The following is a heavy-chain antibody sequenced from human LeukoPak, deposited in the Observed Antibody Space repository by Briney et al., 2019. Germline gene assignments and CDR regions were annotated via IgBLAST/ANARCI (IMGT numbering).Heavy chain of an antibody. J-gene: IGHJ6*03. Sequence: PSETLSLTCTVSSGSISNYYWSWIRQPPGNGLEWIGYIYYSGSTNYNPSLKSRVTISVDTSKNQFSLKLSSVTAADTAVYYCARGYSYGPYYYYYYMDVWGKGTTVTVSS. D-gene: IGHD5-18*01. V-gene: IGHV4-59*01. CDR3: ARGYSYGPYYYYYYMDV. CDR2: IYYSGST. CDR1: SGSISNYY.